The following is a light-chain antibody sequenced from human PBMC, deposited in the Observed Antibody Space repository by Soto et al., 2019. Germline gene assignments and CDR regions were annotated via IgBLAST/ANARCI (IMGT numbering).Light chain of an antibody. V-gene: IGKV1-5*03. CDR3: QQYYIARGT. Sequence: DIQMTQSPSTLSASVGDRVTITCRASQSISYWLAWYQQKPGKAPKLLIYRAYTLESGVASRVRGSGSGTELSLNISSLQRDDFAIDYCQQYYIARGTVGQVTKVDSK. J-gene: IGKJ1*01. CDR1: QSISYW. CDR2: RAY.